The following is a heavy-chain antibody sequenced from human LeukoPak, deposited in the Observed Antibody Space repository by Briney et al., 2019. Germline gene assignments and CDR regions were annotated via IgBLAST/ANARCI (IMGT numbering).Heavy chain of an antibody. Sequence: ASVKVSCKASGYTFTGYYIHWVRQAPGQGLECMGWINPNSGGTNYAQKFQGRVTMTRDTSISTAYMELSRLRSDDTTVYYCPSGGSGSYFSRLHPWAQGTLAPVSS. CDR3: PSGGSGSYFSRLHP. CDR1: GYTFTGYY. V-gene: IGHV1-2*02. CDR2: INPNSGGT. J-gene: IGHJ5*02. D-gene: IGHD3-10*01.